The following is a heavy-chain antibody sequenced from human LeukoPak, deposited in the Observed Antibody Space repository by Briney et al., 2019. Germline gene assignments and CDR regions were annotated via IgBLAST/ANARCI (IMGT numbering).Heavy chain of an antibody. CDR1: GYSFTSYD. CDR2: MNPNSGNR. D-gene: IGHD1-14*01. V-gene: IGHV1-8*01. J-gene: IGHJ6*02. Sequence: ASVKVSCKASGYSFTSYDINWVRQAPGQGLEWMGWMNPNSGNRGCAQRFQGRVTMTRNNSISTAYMELSSLSSEDTAVYPCARVTRYYYGMDVWGQGTTVIVSS. CDR3: ARVTRYYYGMDV.